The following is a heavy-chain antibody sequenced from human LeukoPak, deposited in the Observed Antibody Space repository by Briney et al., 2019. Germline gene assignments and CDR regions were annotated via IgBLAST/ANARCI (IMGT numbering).Heavy chain of an antibody. Sequence: SETLSLTCAVSGGSIRSDNWWSWVRQPPGKGLEWIAEIYHSGSTFYDPSLQSRVTISVDTSKNQFSLKLSSVTAADTAVYYCARGGPLIWAVMDYWGQGTLVTVSS. CDR1: GGSIRSDNW. CDR2: IYHSGST. J-gene: IGHJ4*02. D-gene: IGHD2-21*01. V-gene: IGHV4-4*02. CDR3: ARGGPLIWAVMDY.